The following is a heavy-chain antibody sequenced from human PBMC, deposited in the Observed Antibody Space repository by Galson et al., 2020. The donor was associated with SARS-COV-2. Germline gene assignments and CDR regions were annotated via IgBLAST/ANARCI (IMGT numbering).Heavy chain of an antibody. V-gene: IGHV4-39*07. CDR2: VYSSGSA. CDR3: ARDEGYGNGLRGADV. CDR1: GGSISTSGYF. Sequence: ASETLSLTCTVSGGSISTSGYFWGWVRQPPGKGLEWIGSVYSSGSAYYNPSLTSRVTISLDTSKNQFYLRLTSVTAADTDMYYCARDEGYGNGLRGADVWGQGTTVAVSS. D-gene: IGHD6-13*01. J-gene: IGHJ6*02.